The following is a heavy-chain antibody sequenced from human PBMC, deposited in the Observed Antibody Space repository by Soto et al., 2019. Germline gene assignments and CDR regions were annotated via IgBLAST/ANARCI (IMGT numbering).Heavy chain of an antibody. CDR3: ARTPSSYGDYSELDY. CDR1: GYTFTSYA. Sequence: GASVKVSCKASGYTFTSYAMHWVRQAPGQRLEWMGWINAGNGNTKYSQKFQGRVTITRDTSASTAYMELSSLRSEDTAVYYCARTPSSYGDYSELDYWGQGTLVTVSS. D-gene: IGHD4-17*01. CDR2: INAGNGNT. V-gene: IGHV1-3*01. J-gene: IGHJ4*02.